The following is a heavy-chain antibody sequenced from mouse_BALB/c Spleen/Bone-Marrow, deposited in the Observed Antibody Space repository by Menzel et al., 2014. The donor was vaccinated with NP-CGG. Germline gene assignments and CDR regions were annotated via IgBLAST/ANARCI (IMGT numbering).Heavy chain of an antibody. CDR1: GFTFSDYY. CDR3: VRDGDYRYACFTY. CDR2: ISDGGTYT. J-gene: IGHJ3*01. Sequence: EVMLVESGGGLVKPGGSLKLSCAASGFTFSDYYIYWVRRTPEKRLEWVATISDGGTYTYYPDTVKGRFTISRDNAKNNLYLQMSGLKSEDTAMYYCVRDGDYRYACFTYWGQGTLVTVSA. D-gene: IGHD2-14*01. V-gene: IGHV5-4*02.